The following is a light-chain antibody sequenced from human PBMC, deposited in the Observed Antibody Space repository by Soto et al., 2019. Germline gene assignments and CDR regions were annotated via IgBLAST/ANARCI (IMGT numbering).Light chain of an antibody. CDR3: QQYSKWPPIT. CDR1: QSVSSD. CDR2: GAS. V-gene: IGKV3-15*01. J-gene: IGKJ5*01. Sequence: EIVMTQSPATLSVSPGERATLSCRASQSVSSDLAWYQQKPGQAPRLVISGASTRATGIPARFSGTGSGTDFTLTIRSLQSEDSAVYYCQQYSKWPPITFGQGTRLEIK.